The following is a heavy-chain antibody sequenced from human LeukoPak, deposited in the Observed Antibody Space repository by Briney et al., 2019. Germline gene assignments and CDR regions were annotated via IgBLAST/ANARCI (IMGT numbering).Heavy chain of an antibody. CDR2: MKPNSGNT. Sequence: GASVKVSCKASGYTFTSYDINWVRQATGQGLEWMGWMKPNSGNTGYAQKFQVRVTMTRNTSISTAYMELSSLRSEDTAVYYCAAAGEQWLGTTIWGQGTLVTVSS. CDR1: GYTFTSYD. D-gene: IGHD6-19*01. J-gene: IGHJ4*02. V-gene: IGHV1-8*01. CDR3: AAAGEQWLGTTI.